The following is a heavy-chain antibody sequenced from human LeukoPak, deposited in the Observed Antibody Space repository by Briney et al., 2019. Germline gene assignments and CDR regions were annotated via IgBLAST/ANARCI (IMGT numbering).Heavy chain of an antibody. V-gene: IGHV3-30*02. J-gene: IGHJ4*02. CDR1: GFTFSSYA. CDR2: IRYDGSNK. Sequence: GGSLRLSCAASGFTFSSYAMHWVRQAPGKGLEWVAFIRYDGSNKYYADSVKGRFTISRDNSKNTLYLQMNSLRAEDTAVYYCAKDRGITIFWDFDYWGQGTLVTVSS. CDR3: AKDRGITIFWDFDY. D-gene: IGHD3-9*01.